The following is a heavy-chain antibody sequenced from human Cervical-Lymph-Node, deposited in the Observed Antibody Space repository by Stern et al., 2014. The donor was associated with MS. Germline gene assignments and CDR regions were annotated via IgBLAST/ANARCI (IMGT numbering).Heavy chain of an antibody. D-gene: IGHD2-15*01. Sequence: EVQLVESGGGLVKPGGSLRLYCAASGFTFSSYSMNWVRQAPGKGLEWVSSISSSSSYIYYADSVKGRFTISRDNAKNSLYLQMNSLRAEDTAVYYCATHCSGGSCYPSYWGQGTLVTVSS. CDR2: ISSSSSYI. J-gene: IGHJ4*02. CDR3: ATHCSGGSCYPSY. CDR1: GFTFSSYS. V-gene: IGHV3-21*01.